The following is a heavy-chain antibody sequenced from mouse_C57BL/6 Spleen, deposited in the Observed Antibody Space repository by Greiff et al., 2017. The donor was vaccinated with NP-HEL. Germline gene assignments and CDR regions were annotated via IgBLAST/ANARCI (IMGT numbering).Heavy chain of an antibody. J-gene: IGHJ3*01. V-gene: IGHV5-17*01. CDR3: ARSEDGYYSAWFAY. CDR1: GFTFSDYG. CDR2: ISSGSSTI. D-gene: IGHD2-3*01. Sequence: DVHLVESGGGLVKPGGSLKLSCAASGFTFSDYGMHWVRQAPEKGLEWVAYISSGSSTIYYADTVKGRFTISRDNAKNTLFLQMTSLRSEDTAMYYWARSEDGYYSAWFAYWGQGTLVTVSA.